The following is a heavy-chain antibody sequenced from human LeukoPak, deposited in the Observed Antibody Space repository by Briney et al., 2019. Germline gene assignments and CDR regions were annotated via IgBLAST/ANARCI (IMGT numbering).Heavy chain of an antibody. Sequence: PSETLSLTCAVYGGSFSGYYWSWIRQPPGKGLEWIGEINHSGSTNYNPSLKSRVTISVDTPKNQFSLKLSSVTAADTAVDYCARGGHCSGGSCYRGFDPWGQGTLVTVSS. J-gene: IGHJ5*02. CDR1: GGSFSGYY. D-gene: IGHD2-15*01. CDR3: ARGGHCSGGSCYRGFDP. V-gene: IGHV4-34*01. CDR2: INHSGST.